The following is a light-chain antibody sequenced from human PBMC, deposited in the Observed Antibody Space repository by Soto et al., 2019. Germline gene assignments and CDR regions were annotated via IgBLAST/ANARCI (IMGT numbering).Light chain of an antibody. V-gene: IGKV3-20*01. CDR2: GAS. CDR3: QQSGYSPIT. CDR1: QSVTGGS. J-gene: IGKJ5*01. Sequence: ENLLTQSPDTLSLSPGERVTLSCRASQSVTGGSVAWFQQKPGQAPRLLIYGASSRATGIPDRFSGRGSGTDFTLPLSRLEPEDFSVYYCQQSGYSPITFGQGTRLEIK.